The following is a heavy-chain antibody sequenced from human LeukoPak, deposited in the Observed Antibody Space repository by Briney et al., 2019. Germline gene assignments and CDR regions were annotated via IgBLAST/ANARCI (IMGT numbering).Heavy chain of an antibody. V-gene: IGHV4-59*12. CDR1: GGSISSYY. D-gene: IGHD1-14*01. CDR2: IYYSGST. CDR3: AGRVESTGSFDL. J-gene: IGHJ2*01. Sequence: KPSETLSLTCTVSGGSISSYYWSWIRQPPGKGLEWIGYIYYSGSTNYNPSLKSRVTISVDTSKNQFSLKLSSVTAADTAVYYCAGRVESTGSFDLWGRGTLVTVSS.